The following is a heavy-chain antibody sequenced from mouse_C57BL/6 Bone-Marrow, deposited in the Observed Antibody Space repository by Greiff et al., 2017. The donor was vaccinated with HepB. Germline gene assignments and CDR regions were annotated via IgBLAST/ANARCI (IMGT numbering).Heavy chain of an antibody. CDR3: ASGIYYGSSFLYYYAMDY. J-gene: IGHJ4*01. CDR2: INPSNGGT. Sequence: QVQLKQPGTELVKPGASVKLSCKASGYTFTSYWMHWVKQRPGQGLEWIGNINPSNGGTNYNEKFKSKATLTVDKSSSTAYMQLSSLTSEDSAVYYCASGIYYGSSFLYYYAMDYWGQGTSVTVSS. V-gene: IGHV1-53*01. CDR1: GYTFTSYW. D-gene: IGHD1-1*01.